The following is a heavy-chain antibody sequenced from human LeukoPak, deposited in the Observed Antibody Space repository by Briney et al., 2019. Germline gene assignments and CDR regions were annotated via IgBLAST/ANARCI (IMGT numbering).Heavy chain of an antibody. CDR2: IYHSGST. D-gene: IGHD3-22*01. V-gene: IGHV4-4*08. CDR3: ARDLYDSSGYYFLYY. Sequence: PAETLSLTCSVSGGSISSFYWSWIRQPPGKGLEWIGYIYHSGSTNYNPSLKSRVTISIDTSKNQFSLELRSVTAAATAVYFCARDLYDSSGYYFLYYWGQGAQVTVSS. CDR1: GGSISSFY. J-gene: IGHJ4*02.